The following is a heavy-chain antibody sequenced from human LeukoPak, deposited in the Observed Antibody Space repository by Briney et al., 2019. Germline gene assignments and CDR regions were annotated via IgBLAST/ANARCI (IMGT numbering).Heavy chain of an antibody. V-gene: IGHV1-2*02. D-gene: IGHD6-19*01. CDR2: INPNSGGT. Sequence: ASVKVSFKASVGTFSSYAISWVRQAPGQGLEWMGWINPNSGGTNYAQKFQGRVTMTRDTSISTAYMELSRLRSDDTAVYYCASAPLIYSSGWYGGRYYYGMDVWGQGTTVTVSS. J-gene: IGHJ6*02. CDR3: ASAPLIYSSGWYGGRYYYGMDV. CDR1: VGTFSSYA.